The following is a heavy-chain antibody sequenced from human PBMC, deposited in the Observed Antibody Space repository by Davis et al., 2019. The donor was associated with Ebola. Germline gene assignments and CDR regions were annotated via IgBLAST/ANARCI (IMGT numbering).Heavy chain of an antibody. CDR2: ISAYNGNT. J-gene: IGHJ4*02. CDR3: ARDSGITMVRGYFDY. Sequence: ASVKVSCKASGYTFTSYGISWVRQAPGQGLEWMGWISAYNGNTNYAQKLQGRVTMTTDTSTSTAYMELRSLRSDDTAVYYCARDSGITMVRGYFDYWGQGTLVTVSS. D-gene: IGHD3-10*01. V-gene: IGHV1-18*01. CDR1: GYTFTSYG.